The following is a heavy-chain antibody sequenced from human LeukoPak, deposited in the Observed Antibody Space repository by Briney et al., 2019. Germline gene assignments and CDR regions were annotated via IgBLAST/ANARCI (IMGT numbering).Heavy chain of an antibody. Sequence: GGSLRLSCAASGFTFSTYAMSWARQAPGKGLEWVSSISSSTTYIYYADSVKGRFTISRDNAKNSLYLQMNSLRAEDTAVYYCARSSGFLQDFWGQGALVTVSS. CDR1: GFTFSTYA. V-gene: IGHV3-21*01. CDR2: ISSSTTYI. D-gene: IGHD5-24*01. J-gene: IGHJ4*02. CDR3: ARSSGFLQDF.